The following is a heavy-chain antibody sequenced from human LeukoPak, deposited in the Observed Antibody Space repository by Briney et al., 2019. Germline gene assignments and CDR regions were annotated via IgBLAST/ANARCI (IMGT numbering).Heavy chain of an antibody. J-gene: IGHJ4*02. V-gene: IGHV3-43*01. Sequence: GGSLRLSCAASGFTFDDYTMHWVRQAPGKGLEWVSLITWDGDSTYYADSVKGRFTISRDNSKNSLYVQLNSLRTEDTALYYCAKANGDLTAGFDYWGQGTLVTVSP. D-gene: IGHD4-17*01. CDR2: ITWDGDST. CDR3: AKANGDLTAGFDY. CDR1: GFTFDDYT.